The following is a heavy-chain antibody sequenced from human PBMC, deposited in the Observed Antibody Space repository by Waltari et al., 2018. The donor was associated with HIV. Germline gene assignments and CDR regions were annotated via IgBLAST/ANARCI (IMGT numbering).Heavy chain of an antibody. CDR1: GFPFDTYA. J-gene: IGHJ5*01. CDR2: ISGSGDIT. V-gene: IGHV3-23*04. Sequence: EVQLEQSGGNLVQPGGSLRLSCAASGFPFDTYAMNWVRQAPGKRLEWVSAISGSGDITYSAASVKGRFTISRDNSKNTVFLQMRSLRAEDTAVYYCAKDLGDYVWGMFTGAHFDSWGQGTLVTVSS. D-gene: IGHD3-16*01. CDR3: AKDLGDYVWGMFTGAHFDS.